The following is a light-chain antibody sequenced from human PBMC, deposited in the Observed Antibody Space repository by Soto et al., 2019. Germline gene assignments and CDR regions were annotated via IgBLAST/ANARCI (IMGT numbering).Light chain of an antibody. V-gene: IGKV3-15*01. CDR2: GAS. CDR3: QQYNNWPLTWT. J-gene: IGKJ1*01. Sequence: EIVMTQSPATLSVSPGERATLSCRASQSVSSNLGWYQQKPGQAPMLLIYGASTRATGIPARFSGSGSVTEFTLTISSLQSEDFAGYFGQQYNNWPLTWTFGQGTKVDIK. CDR1: QSVSSN.